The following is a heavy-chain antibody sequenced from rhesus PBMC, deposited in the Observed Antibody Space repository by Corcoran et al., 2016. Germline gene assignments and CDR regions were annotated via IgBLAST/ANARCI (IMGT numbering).Heavy chain of an antibody. J-gene: IGHJ4*01. Sequence: QVTLKESGPALVKPTQTLTLTCTFSGFSLSTSGMGVGWIRHTPGKALEWLASIYWDEDKNSSTSLKSRLTISKDTSKNQVVLTMTNMDPVDTATYYCARVLYYEDDYGYPYDYWGQGVLVTVSS. D-gene: IGHD3-9*01. CDR1: GFSLSTSGMG. CDR3: ARVLYYEDDYGYPYDY. CDR2: IYWDEDK. V-gene: IGHV2S1*01.